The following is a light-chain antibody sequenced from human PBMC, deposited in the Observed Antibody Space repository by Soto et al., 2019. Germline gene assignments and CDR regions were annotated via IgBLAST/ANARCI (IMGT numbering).Light chain of an antibody. CDR1: QSIYSS. CDR3: KQSYSAPYT. Sequence: DIQMTQSPSSLSASVGDRVTITCRASQSIYSSLNWYNQKPGKAPKLLLYAASTLQSGGATRFSGSGSGTDFLLSISRLQHEDFETYYCKQSYSAPYTFGQGIKLEIK. V-gene: IGKV1-39*01. J-gene: IGKJ2*01. CDR2: AAS.